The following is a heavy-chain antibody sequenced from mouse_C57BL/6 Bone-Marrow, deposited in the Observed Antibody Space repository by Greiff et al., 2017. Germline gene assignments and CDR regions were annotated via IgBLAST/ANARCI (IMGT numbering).Heavy chain of an antibody. D-gene: IGHD3-2*02. J-gene: IGHJ2*01. CDR1: GYTFTDYY. CDR2: IGPGSGST. V-gene: IGHV1-77*01. Sequence: QVQLQQSGAELVKPGASVKISCKASGYTFTDYYINWVKQRPGQGLEWIGKIGPGSGSTYYNEKFKGKATLTADKSSSTAYMQLSSLTSEDSAVYFCARSRRQRRLRPYYFDYWGQGTTLTVSS. CDR3: ARSRRQRRLRPYYFDY.